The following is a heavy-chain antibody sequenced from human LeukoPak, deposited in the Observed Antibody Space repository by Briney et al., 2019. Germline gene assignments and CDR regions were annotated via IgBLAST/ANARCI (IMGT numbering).Heavy chain of an antibody. Sequence: GGSLRLSCAASGFTFSSYSMNWVRQAPGKGLEWVSGISVSGGSTYYADSVKGRFTISRDNSKKTLYLQMNSLRAGDTAVYYCAKPLGTGIAAAGDLFDYWGQGTLVTVSS. J-gene: IGHJ4*02. V-gene: IGHV3-23*01. CDR3: AKPLGTGIAAAGDLFDY. CDR2: ISVSGGST. CDR1: GFTFSSYS. D-gene: IGHD6-13*01.